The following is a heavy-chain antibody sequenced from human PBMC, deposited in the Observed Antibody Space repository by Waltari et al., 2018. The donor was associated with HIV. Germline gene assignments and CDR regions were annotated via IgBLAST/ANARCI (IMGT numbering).Heavy chain of an antibody. V-gene: IGHV3-15*01. D-gene: IGHD1-7*01. J-gene: IGHJ5*02. CDR3: IADTGNSP. CDR2: IKSKTDGGTT. Sequence: EVQLVEAGGGLVKPGGSLRLPCAASGFRFHNAWMSWVRQAPGKGLEWVGRIKSKTDGGTTDDAAPVKGRFTISRDDSKNTLYLQMNSLKTEDTAVYYCIADTGNSPWGQGTLVTVSS. CDR1: GFRFHNAW.